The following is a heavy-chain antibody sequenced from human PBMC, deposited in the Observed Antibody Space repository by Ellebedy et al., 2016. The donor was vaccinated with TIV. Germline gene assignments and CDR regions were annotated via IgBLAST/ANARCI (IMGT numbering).Heavy chain of an antibody. CDR2: RKQDGSER. CDR1: GFTFSSYW. J-gene: IGHJ4*02. CDR3: ARDQGWAVAGTTRFDC. V-gene: IGHV3-7*01. D-gene: IGHD6-19*01. Sequence: PGGSLRLSCAASGFTFSSYWMSWVRPAPGTGLEWVASRKQDGSERPYVDSVKGRFTISRDNAKNSLYLQISSLRAEDTAVYYCARDQGWAVAGTTRFDCWGQGTLVTVSS.